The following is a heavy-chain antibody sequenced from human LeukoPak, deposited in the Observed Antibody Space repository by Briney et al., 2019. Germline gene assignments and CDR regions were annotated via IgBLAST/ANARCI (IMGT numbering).Heavy chain of an antibody. CDR2: ISGSGGST. D-gene: IGHD3-10*01. CDR3: AKAYFAMVRGPFDY. CDR1: GFTFSSYA. V-gene: IGHV3-23*01. Sequence: GGSLRLSCAASGFTFSSYAMSWVRQAPGKGLKWVSAISGSGGSTYYADSVRGRFTISRDNSKNTLYLQMNSLRAEDTAVYYCAKAYFAMVRGPFDYWGQGTLVTVSS. J-gene: IGHJ4*02.